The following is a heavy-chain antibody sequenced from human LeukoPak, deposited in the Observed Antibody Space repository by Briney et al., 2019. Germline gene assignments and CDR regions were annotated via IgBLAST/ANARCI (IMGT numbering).Heavy chain of an antibody. CDR3: ATGGEYRREEALDY. CDR1: GYTXTSYG. D-gene: IGHD3-16*01. Sequence: GASVKVSCKASGYTXTSYGISGVRQAPGQGLEWMGWISTYNGNSNYEQSLQGRLTMTTDTSTSTAYMELRSLRSDDTALYYCATGGEYRREEALDYWGQGTLVTVSS. V-gene: IGHV1-18*01. J-gene: IGHJ4*02. CDR2: ISTYNGNS.